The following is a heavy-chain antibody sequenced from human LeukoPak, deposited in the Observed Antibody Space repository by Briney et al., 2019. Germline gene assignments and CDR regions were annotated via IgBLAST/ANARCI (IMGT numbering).Heavy chain of an antibody. CDR3: ARGGGLDV. D-gene: IGHD3-16*01. Sequence: QPGGSLRLSCAASGFTFSSDWMNWARQAPGKGLEWVASINHNGNVNYYVDSVKGRFTISRDNAKNSLYLQMSNLRAEDTAVYFCARGGGLDVWGQGATVTVSS. V-gene: IGHV3-7*03. CDR1: GFTFSSDW. CDR2: INHNGNVN. J-gene: IGHJ6*02.